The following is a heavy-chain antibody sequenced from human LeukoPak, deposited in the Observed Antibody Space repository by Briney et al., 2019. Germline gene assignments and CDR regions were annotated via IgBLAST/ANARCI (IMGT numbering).Heavy chain of an antibody. CDR3: ARDSTAAAFDY. CDR1: GYTFTSYA. CDR2: INAGNGNT. J-gene: IGHJ4*02. V-gene: IGHV1-3*01. Sequence: VSVKVSCKASGYTFTSYAMHWVRQAPGQRLEWMGWINAGNGNTKYSQKFQGRVTITRDTSASTAYMELSSLRSEDTAVYYCARDSTAAAFDYWGQGTLVTVSS. D-gene: IGHD6-13*01.